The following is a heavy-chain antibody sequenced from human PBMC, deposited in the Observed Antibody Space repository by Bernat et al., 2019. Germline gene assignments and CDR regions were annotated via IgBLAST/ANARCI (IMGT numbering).Heavy chain of an antibody. J-gene: IGHJ5*02. CDR3: AGDPRLAVANTRFDP. CDR1: GFIFSSYA. D-gene: IGHD6-19*01. CDR2: ISYDGTIK. V-gene: IGHV3-30-3*01. Sequence: QVQLVESGGGVVQPGRSLTLSCTASGFIFSSYAMHWVRQAPGKGLEWVAVISYDGTIKYYADSVKGRFTISRDNSKNTLYLQMSSLRGDDTAVYYCAGDPRLAVANTRFDPWGQGALVTVSS.